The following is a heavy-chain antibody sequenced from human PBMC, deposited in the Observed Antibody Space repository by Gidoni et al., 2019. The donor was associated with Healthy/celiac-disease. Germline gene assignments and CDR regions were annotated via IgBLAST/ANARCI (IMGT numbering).Heavy chain of an antibody. CDR1: GYSISSGYY. D-gene: IGHD1-26*01. J-gene: IGHJ4*02. Sequence: QVQLQEPGPGLVKPSETLSLTCAVSGYSISSGYYWGWIRQPPGKGLEWIGSIYHSGSTYYNPSLKSRVTISVDTSKNQFSLKLSSVTAADTAVYYCAREGRVVGATTHDYWGQGTLVTVSS. CDR2: IYHSGST. CDR3: AREGRVVGATTHDY. V-gene: IGHV4-38-2*02.